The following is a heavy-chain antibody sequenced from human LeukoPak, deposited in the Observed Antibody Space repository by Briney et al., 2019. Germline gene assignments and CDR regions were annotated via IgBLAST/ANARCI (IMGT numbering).Heavy chain of an antibody. CDR3: ARPSGWSGYDI. D-gene: IGHD6-19*01. CDR1: GYSFTNYW. CDR2: IDPGDSAT. J-gene: IGHJ3*02. V-gene: IGHV5-10-1*01. Sequence: GESLKISCQASGYSFTNYWITWVRQVPGKSLEWMGRIDPGDSATNYGPSFQGHVIISADRSTTTAYLHFNSLEASATALYYCARPSGWSGYDIRGQGTMVIVSS.